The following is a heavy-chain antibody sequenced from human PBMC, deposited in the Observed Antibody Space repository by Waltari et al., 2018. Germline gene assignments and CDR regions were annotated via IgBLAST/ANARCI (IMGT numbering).Heavy chain of an antibody. Sequence: QEQLVQPGAEVRKPGASVKVSCRASGTTFTGLYIHWVRKAPGKGLEWMGWMNPNRGSTNDAWRLQGRVTMTRDTSINTAYMELSSLTSDDTAVYYWAGEPNNVNHLDFWGQGTLVTVSS. CDR3: AGEPNNVNHLDF. V-gene: IGHV1-2*02. D-gene: IGHD7-27*01. CDR1: GTTFTGLY. J-gene: IGHJ4*02. CDR2: MNPNRGST.